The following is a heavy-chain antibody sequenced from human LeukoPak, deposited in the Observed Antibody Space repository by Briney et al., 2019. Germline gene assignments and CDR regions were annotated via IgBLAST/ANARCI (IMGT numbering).Heavy chain of an antibody. V-gene: IGHV4-34*01. CDR2: INHSGST. CDR1: GGSFSGYY. D-gene: IGHD3-22*01. Sequence: SDTLSLTCAVYGGSFSGYYWSWIRQPPGKGLEWIGEINHSGSTNYNPSLKSRVTISVDTSKNQFSLKLSSVTATDTAVYYCARGPPITMIVVVNDENFDYWGQGTLVTVSS. J-gene: IGHJ4*02. CDR3: ARGPPITMIVVVNDENFDY.